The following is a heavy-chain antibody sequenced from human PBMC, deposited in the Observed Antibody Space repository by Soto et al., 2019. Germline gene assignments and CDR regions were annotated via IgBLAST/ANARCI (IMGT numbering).Heavy chain of an antibody. Sequence: GSLRLSCATAGLIFTRYRMTWVRQAPGKGLEWVSSISSTTNYIYYGDSMKGRFTISRENAKNSLYLEMNSLRAEDTAVYYCARESEDLTSNFDYWGQGTLVTGSS. V-gene: IGHV3-21*06. CDR3: ARESEDLTSNFDY. CDR1: GLIFTRYR. CDR2: ISSTTNYI. J-gene: IGHJ4*02.